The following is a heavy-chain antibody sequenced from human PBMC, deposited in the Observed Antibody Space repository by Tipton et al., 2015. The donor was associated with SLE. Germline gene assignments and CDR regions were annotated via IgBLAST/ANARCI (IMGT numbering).Heavy chain of an antibody. CDR2: INHSGST. J-gene: IGHJ3*02. Sequence: TLSLTCAVYGGSFSGYYWSWIRQPPGKGLEWIGEINHSGSTNYNPSLKSRVTISVDMSKNQFSLKLSSLTAADTGVYFCARPRERHQNEVFQIGGQGTKVPVSS. V-gene: IGHV4-34*01. D-gene: IGHD1-26*01. CDR3: ARPRERHQNEVFQI. CDR1: GGSFSGYY.